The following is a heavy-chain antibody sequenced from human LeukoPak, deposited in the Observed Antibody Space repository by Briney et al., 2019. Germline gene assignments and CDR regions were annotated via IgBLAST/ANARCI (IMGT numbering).Heavy chain of an antibody. J-gene: IGHJ3*02. D-gene: IGHD3-3*01. Sequence: GGSLRLSCAASGFTFSSYGMHWVRQAPGKGLEWVAVISYDGSNKYYADSVKGRFTISRDNSKNTLYLQMHSLRADDTAVYYCAKVGAAYAYDFWSGFHDAFDIWGQGTMVTVSS. CDR1: GFTFSSYG. CDR2: ISYDGSNK. CDR3: AKVGAAYAYDFWSGFHDAFDI. V-gene: IGHV3-30*18.